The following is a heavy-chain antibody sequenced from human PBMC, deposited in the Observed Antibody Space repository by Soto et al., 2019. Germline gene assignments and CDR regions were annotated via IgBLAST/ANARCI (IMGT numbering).Heavy chain of an antibody. Sequence: SETLSLTCTVSGGSISSYYWSWIRQPPGKGLEWIGYIYYSGSTNYNPSLKSRVTISVDTSKNQFSLKLSSVTAADTAVYYCARHTRLRFSPHWFDPWGQGTLVTVSS. D-gene: IGHD3-3*01. CDR3: ARHTRLRFSPHWFDP. CDR1: GGSISSYY. J-gene: IGHJ5*02. CDR2: IYYSGST. V-gene: IGHV4-59*08.